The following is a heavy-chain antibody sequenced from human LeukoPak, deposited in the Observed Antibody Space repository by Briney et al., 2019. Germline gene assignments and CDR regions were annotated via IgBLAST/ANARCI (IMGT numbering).Heavy chain of an antibody. CDR1: GGTFSSYA. D-gene: IGHD6-13*01. CDR3: ARGWYSSSWYSVSFDY. V-gene: IGHV1-69*04. Sequence: SVKVSCKASGGTFSSYAIRWVRQAPGQGLEWMGRIIPILGIANYAQKFQGRVTITADKSTSTAYMELSSLRSEDTAVYYCARGWYSSSWYSVSFDYWGQGTLVTVSS. J-gene: IGHJ4*02. CDR2: IIPILGIA.